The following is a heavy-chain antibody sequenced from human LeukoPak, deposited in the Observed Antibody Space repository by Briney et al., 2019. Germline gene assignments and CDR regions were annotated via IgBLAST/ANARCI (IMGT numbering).Heavy chain of an antibody. V-gene: IGHV4-39*01. CDR3: ARQQKVRGVINWFDP. D-gene: IGHD3-10*01. Sequence: PSETLSLTCTVSGGSISSSSYYWGWIRQPPGKGLEWIGEINHSGSTNYNPSLKSRVTISVDTSKNQFSLKLSSVTAADTAVYYCARQQKVRGVINWFDPWGQGTLVTVSS. CDR1: GGSISSSSYY. J-gene: IGHJ5*02. CDR2: INHSGST.